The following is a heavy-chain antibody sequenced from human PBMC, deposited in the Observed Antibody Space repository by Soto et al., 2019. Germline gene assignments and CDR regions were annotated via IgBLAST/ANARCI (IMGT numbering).Heavy chain of an antibody. CDR2: TYSGGST. Sequence: EVQLVETGGGWIQPGGSLRLSGAASGFTVSSNYMSWVRQAPGKGLEWVSVTYSGGSTYYADSVKGRLNISRDNSKNTLYLQMNSLRAEDTAVYYCARGGYYDYGMDVWGQGTTVTVSS. D-gene: IGHD3-16*01. V-gene: IGHV3-53*02. J-gene: IGHJ6*02. CDR1: GFTVSSNY. CDR3: ARGGYYDYGMDV.